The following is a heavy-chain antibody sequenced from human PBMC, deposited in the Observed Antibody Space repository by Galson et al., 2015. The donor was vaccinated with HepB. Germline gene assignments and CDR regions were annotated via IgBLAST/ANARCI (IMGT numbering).Heavy chain of an antibody. CDR1: GFTFSDHY. D-gene: IGHD6-19*01. V-gene: IGHV3-72*01. CDR3: ARVVPVARTSYYFDY. Sequence: SLRLSCAASGFTFSDHYMDWVRQAPGKGLEWVGRTRNKANSYTTEYAASVKGRFTISRDDSKNSLYLQMNSLKTEDTAVYYCARVVPVARTSYYFDYWGQGTLVTVSS. CDR2: TRNKANSYTT. J-gene: IGHJ4*02.